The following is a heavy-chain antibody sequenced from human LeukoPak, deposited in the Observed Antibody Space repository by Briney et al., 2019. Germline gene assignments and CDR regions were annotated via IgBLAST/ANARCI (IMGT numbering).Heavy chain of an antibody. Sequence: GGSLRLSCAASGFTFSSYAMHWVRQAPGKGLEWVAVISYDGSNKYYADSVKGRFTISRDNSKNTVYLQMNSLRVEDTAVYYCVKDRIVVVPGAEDDAFDIWGQGTTVTVSS. J-gene: IGHJ3*02. CDR1: GFTFSSYA. CDR3: VKDRIVVVPGAEDDAFDI. CDR2: ISYDGSNK. V-gene: IGHV3-30-3*01. D-gene: IGHD2-2*01.